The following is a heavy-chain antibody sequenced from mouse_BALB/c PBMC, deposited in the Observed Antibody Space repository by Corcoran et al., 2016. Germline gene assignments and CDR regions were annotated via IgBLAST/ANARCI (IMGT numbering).Heavy chain of an antibody. D-gene: IGHD2-4*01. CDR2: ILPGSGST. CDR3: ARSGDYETFAY. J-gene: IGHJ3*01. CDR1: GYTFSSYW. Sequence: QVQLQQSGAELMKPGASVKISCKATGYTFSSYWIVWVKQRPGHGLEWIGEILPGSGSTNYNEKFKGKATFTADTSSNTAYMQLSSLTSEDSAVYYCARSGDYETFAYWGQGTLVTVSA. V-gene: IGHV1-9*01.